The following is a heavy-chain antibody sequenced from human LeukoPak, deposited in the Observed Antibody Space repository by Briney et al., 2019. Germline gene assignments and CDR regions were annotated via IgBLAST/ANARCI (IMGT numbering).Heavy chain of an antibody. CDR2: IKQDGSEK. CDR3: ARVEGIVAVAGTFDY. D-gene: IGHD6-19*01. CDR1: GFTFSSYW. V-gene: IGHV3-7*01. J-gene: IGHJ4*02. Sequence: SGGSLRLSCAASGFTFSSYWMTWVRQAPGKGLEWVASIKQDGSEKYYVDSVKGRFTISRDNAKNSLYLQMNSLRAEDTAVYYCARVEGIVAVAGTFDYWGQGTLVTVSS.